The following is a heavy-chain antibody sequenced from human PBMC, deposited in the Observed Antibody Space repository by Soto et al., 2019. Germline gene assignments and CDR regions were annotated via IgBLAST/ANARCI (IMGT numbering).Heavy chain of an antibody. J-gene: IGHJ6*02. CDR1: GFTFSSYD. Sequence: GGSLRLSCAASGFTFSSYDMHWVRQATGKGLEWVSAIGTAGDTYYPGSVKGRFTISRENAKNSLYLQMNSLRAEDTAVYYCARVPYCGGDCYSPKFGMDVWGQGTTVTVSS. D-gene: IGHD2-21*02. CDR3: ARVPYCGGDCYSPKFGMDV. CDR2: IGTAGDT. V-gene: IGHV3-13*01.